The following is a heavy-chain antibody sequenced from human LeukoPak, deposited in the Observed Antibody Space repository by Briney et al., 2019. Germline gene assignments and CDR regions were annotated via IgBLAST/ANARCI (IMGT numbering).Heavy chain of an antibody. CDR2: IGPDTGNT. CDR1: GYTFTIYE. V-gene: IGHV1-8*01. Sequence: GASVKVSCKASGYTFTIYEFNWVRQAPGQGLEWLGYIGPDTGNTGYAQKFQGRVTMTRDTSISTAYMELSSLTSEDTAVYYCARGPRFDPWGQGTLVTVSS. J-gene: IGHJ5*02. CDR3: ARGPRFDP.